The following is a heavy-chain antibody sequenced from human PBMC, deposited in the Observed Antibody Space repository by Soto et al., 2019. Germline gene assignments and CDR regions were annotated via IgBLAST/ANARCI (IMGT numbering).Heavy chain of an antibody. Sequence: GSLRLSCAGSGFTFSSYAMIWVRQAPGKGLGWVXGIXXVXTXXXDXXXGRFTISRDNSKNTLFLQMNSLRAEDTAVYYCAKGAIYDWNRVLNDWGQGTLVTVSS. D-gene: IGHD1-20*01. CDR3: AKGAIYDWNRVLND. CDR1: GFTFSSYA. J-gene: IGHJ4*02. V-gene: IGHV3-23*01. CDR2: IXXVXT.